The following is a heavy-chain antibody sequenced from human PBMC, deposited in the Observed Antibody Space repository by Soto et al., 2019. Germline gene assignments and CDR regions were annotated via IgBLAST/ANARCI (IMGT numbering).Heavy chain of an antibody. J-gene: IGHJ4*02. CDR1: GFTFSNYA. CDR2: MSGNGGKI. Sequence: EVQLLDSGGGLVQPGGSLRLSCAVSGFTFSNYAMTWVRQAPGKGLEWVSLMSGNGGKILYADSVKCQFTISRENSEKTLYLQVNSLGLEDTAVYYCVKDPVSGGSGGAYFDYWCQGTLVTVSS. V-gene: IGHV3-23*01. D-gene: IGHD2-8*02. CDR3: VKDPVSGGSGGAYFDY.